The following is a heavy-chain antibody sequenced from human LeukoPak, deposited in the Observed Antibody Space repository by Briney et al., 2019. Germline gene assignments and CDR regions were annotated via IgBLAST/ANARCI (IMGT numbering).Heavy chain of an antibody. J-gene: IGHJ4*02. CDR3: ATDDFWSGYYTGY. D-gene: IGHD3-3*01. CDR2: ISGSGGST. Sequence: GGSLRLSCAASGFTVNSNYWSWVRQAPGKGLEWVSAISGSGGSTYYADSVKGRFTISRDNSKNTLYLQMNSLRAEDTAVYYCATDDFWSGYYTGYWGQGTLVTVSS. V-gene: IGHV3-23*01. CDR1: GFTVNSNY.